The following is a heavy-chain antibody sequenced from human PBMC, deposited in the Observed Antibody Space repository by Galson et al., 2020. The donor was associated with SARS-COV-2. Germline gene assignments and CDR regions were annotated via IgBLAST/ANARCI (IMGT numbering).Heavy chain of an antibody. CDR3: AKDQRPTGGWSFDL. CDR2: MDGRGDRT. J-gene: IGHJ2*01. D-gene: IGHD6-19*01. Sequence: GGSLKISCEASGFTFSNYAMSWVRQTPGEGLEWVSAMDGRGDRTHYAVSVEGRFTISRDSSKNTLYLQMNSLRVDDTALYYCAKDQRPTGGWSFDLWGRGTLVTVAS. CDR1: GFTFSNYA. V-gene: IGHV3-23*01.